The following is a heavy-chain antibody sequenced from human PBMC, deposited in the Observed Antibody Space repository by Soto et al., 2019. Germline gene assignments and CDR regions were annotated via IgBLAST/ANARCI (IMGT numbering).Heavy chain of an antibody. D-gene: IGHD1-7*01. Sequence: SETLSLTCAVSGYSISGGHYWGWIRQSPGKGLEWIANIHHSGTTYYNPSLKSRVTISLDPSKNQVSLKMTSVTAADTAVYYCARDRGNYVATVYFDYWGQGTLVTVSS. CDR1: GYSISGGHY. V-gene: IGHV4-38-2*02. J-gene: IGHJ4*02. CDR2: IHHSGTT. CDR3: ARDRGNYVATVYFDY.